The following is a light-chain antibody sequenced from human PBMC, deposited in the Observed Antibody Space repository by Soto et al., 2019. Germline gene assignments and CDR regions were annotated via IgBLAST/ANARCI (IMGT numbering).Light chain of an antibody. J-gene: IGLJ1*01. CDR1: SSDVGGYNY. CDR3: CSYRSGSDLGV. Sequence: QSALTQPASVSGSPGQSITISCTGTSSDVGGYNYVSWYQQHPGKAPKLMIYEVSNRPSGVSNRFSGSKSGNTASLTISGLQAEDEADYYCCSYRSGSDLGVFGTGTKVT. V-gene: IGLV2-14*01. CDR2: EVS.